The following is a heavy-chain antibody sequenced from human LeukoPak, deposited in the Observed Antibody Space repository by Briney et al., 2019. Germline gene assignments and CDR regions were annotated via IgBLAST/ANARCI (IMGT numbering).Heavy chain of an antibody. J-gene: IGHJ2*01. CDR2: ISWNSGSI. CDR1: GFTFDDYA. Sequence: GGSLRLSCAASGFTFDDYAMHWVRQAPGKGLEWVSGISWNSGSIGYADSVKGRFTISRDNAKNSLYLQMNSLRAEDTALYYCAKGGIAVADPYWYFDLWGRGTLVTVSS. V-gene: IGHV3-9*01. D-gene: IGHD6-19*01. CDR3: AKGGIAVADPYWYFDL.